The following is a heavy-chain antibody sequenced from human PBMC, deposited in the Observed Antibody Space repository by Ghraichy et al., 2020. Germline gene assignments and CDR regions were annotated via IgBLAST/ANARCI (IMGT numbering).Heavy chain of an antibody. J-gene: IGHJ4*02. CDR1: GYNLAKLS. CDR3: TSGSVTTIYFDY. D-gene: IGHD4-11*01. CDR2: FDPDDGER. V-gene: IGHV1-24*01. Sequence: ASVKVSCKVSGYNLAKLSLHWVRQTPGKGLEWMGGFDPDDGERVYAQTFQGRVTMTEETSTNTAYMELSSLTSEDTAIFYCTSGSVTTIYFDYWGQGTLVTVSS.